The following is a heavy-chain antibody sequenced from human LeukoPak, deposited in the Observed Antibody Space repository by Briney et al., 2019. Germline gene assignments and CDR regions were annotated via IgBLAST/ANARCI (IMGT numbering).Heavy chain of an antibody. J-gene: IGHJ6*02. Sequence: GESLKISCKGSGYSFTSYWIGWVRQMPGKGLEWMGIIYPGDSDTRYSPSFQGQVTISADKSISTAYLQWSSLKASDTAMYYCARPLIAAAGLPDKYYYYCYGMDVWGQGTTVTVSS. V-gene: IGHV5-51*01. D-gene: IGHD6-13*01. CDR3: ARPLIAAAGLPDKYYYYCYGMDV. CDR2: IYPGDSDT. CDR1: GYSFTSYW.